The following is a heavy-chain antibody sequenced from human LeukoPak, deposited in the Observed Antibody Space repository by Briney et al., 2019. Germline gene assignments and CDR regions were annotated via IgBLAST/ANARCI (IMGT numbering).Heavy chain of an antibody. J-gene: IGHJ4*02. D-gene: IGHD6-19*01. CDR3: ARDPYSSGWSDY. Sequence: GASVKVSCKASGYTFTSYGISWVRQAPGQGLEWMGWISAYNGNTNYAQKLQGRVTMTTDTSTSTACMELRSLRSDDTAVYYCARDPYSSGWSDYWGQGTLVTVSS. CDR1: GYTFTSYG. V-gene: IGHV1-18*01. CDR2: ISAYNGNT.